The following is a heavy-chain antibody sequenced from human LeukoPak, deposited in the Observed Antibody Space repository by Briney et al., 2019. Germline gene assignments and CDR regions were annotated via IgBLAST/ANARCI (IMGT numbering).Heavy chain of an antibody. CDR2: IYYSGST. V-gene: IGHV4-39*07. J-gene: IGHJ5*02. D-gene: IGHD4-17*01. Sequence: SETLSLTCTVSGGSISSSSYYWGWIRQPPGKGLEWVGSIYYSGSTYYNPSLKSRVTISVDTSKNQFSLKLSSVTAADTAVYYCARDYGDSFRAFNWFDPWGQGTLVTVSS. CDR1: GGSISSSSYY. CDR3: ARDYGDSFRAFNWFDP.